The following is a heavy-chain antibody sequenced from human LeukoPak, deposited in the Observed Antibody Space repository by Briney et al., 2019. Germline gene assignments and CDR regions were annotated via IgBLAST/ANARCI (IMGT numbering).Heavy chain of an antibody. D-gene: IGHD6-6*01. Sequence: PGGSLRLSCAASGFTVSSNYMSWVRQAPGKGLEWVSAISGSGGSTYYADSVKGRFTISRDNSKNTLYLQMNSLRAEDTAVYYCAKDRAIAAPMEFDYWGQGTLVTVSS. CDR1: GFTVSSNY. J-gene: IGHJ4*02. V-gene: IGHV3-23*01. CDR3: AKDRAIAAPMEFDY. CDR2: ISGSGGST.